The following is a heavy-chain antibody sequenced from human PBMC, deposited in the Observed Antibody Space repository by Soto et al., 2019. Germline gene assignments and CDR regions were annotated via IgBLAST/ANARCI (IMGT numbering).Heavy chain of an antibody. Sequence: QVQLQESGPGLVKPSETLSLSCTVSGGSISSYHWSWIRQTPGKGLEWIGYVHYSWGYNYNPSLKSRVAISLDTSKSQCSLKLTSVTATDTAVYYCARQGFGALHGLVDVWCQGTTVSVSS. CDR1: GGSISSYH. V-gene: IGHV4-59*08. CDR3: ARQGFGALHGLVDV. J-gene: IGHJ6*02. D-gene: IGHD3-10*01. CDR2: VHYSWGY.